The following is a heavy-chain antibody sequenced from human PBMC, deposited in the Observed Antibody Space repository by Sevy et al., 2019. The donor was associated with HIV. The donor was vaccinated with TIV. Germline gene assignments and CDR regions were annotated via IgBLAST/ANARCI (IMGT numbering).Heavy chain of an antibody. CDR2: IWYDGSNK. CDR3: AREVVGATNYYYYGMDV. CDR1: GFTFSSYG. Sequence: GGSLRLSCAASGFTFSSYGMHWVRQAPGKGLEWVAVIWYDGSNKYYADSVKGRFTISRDNSKNTLYLQMNSLRAEDTAVCYCAREVVGATNYYYYGMDVWGQGTTVTVSS. D-gene: IGHD1-26*01. J-gene: IGHJ6*02. V-gene: IGHV3-33*01.